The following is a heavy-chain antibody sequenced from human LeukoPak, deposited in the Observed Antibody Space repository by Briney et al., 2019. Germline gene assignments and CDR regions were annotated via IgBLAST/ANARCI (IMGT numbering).Heavy chain of an antibody. D-gene: IGHD2-2*03. Sequence: SVKVSCKASGGTFSSYAISWVRQAPGQGLEWIGRIIPIFGTANYAQKFQGRVTITADESTSTAYMELSSLRSEDTAVYYCAVGYRSSTSCYDSPNYYYYYGMDVWGQGTTVTVSS. J-gene: IGHJ6*02. CDR3: AVGYRSSTSCYDSPNYYYYYGMDV. V-gene: IGHV1-69*13. CDR1: GGTFSSYA. CDR2: IIPIFGTA.